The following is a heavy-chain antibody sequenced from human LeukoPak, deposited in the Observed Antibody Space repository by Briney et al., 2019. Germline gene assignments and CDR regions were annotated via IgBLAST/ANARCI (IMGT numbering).Heavy chain of an antibody. D-gene: IGHD3-10*01. CDR3: ARSPYGSGTKYYFDY. V-gene: IGHV4-61*02. CDR2: ISSSGST. Sequence: SETLSLTCTVSGDSISSGDYYWSWIRQPAGKGLEWIGRISSSGSTNYNPSLKSRVTISVDTSKNQFSLKLSSVTAADTAVYYCARSPYGSGTKYYFDYWGQGTLVTVSS. CDR1: GDSISSGDYY. J-gene: IGHJ4*02.